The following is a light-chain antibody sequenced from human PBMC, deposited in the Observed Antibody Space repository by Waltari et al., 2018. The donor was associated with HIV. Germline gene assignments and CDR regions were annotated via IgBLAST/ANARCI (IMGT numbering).Light chain of an antibody. J-gene: IGLJ2*01. Sequence: QSALTQPRSVSGSPGQSVTISCTGTSRDVGASNYVSWYQQHPGKAPKLMIYEVTKRPSGIPGRSSASRAGNTASLTVSGLQAEDEADYYCSSYDNNNNYVIFGGGTKLTVL. CDR2: EVT. CDR1: SRDVGASNY. V-gene: IGLV2-11*01. CDR3: SSYDNNNNYVI.